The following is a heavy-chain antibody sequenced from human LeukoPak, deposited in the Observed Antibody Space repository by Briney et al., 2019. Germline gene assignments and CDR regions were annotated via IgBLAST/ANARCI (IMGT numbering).Heavy chain of an antibody. Sequence: ASVRVSCKASGYTFSIYGFSWVRQAPGQGLEWMGGISAYNGNTNYAQKFQGRVTMTTDTSTSTAHMELRSLRSDDTAVYYCARQGYSGHSQGAADYWGQGTLVTVSS. D-gene: IGHD4-23*01. CDR1: GYTFSIYG. J-gene: IGHJ4*02. CDR3: ARQGYSGHSQGAADY. V-gene: IGHV1-18*01. CDR2: ISAYNGNT.